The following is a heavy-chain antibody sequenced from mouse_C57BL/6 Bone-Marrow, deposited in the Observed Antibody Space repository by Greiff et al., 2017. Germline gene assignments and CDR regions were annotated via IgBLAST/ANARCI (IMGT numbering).Heavy chain of an antibody. CDR3: ARSNWAFDD. J-gene: IGHJ2*01. CDR1: GFTFTDYY. D-gene: IGHD4-1*01. CDR2: IRNKANGYTT. V-gene: IGHV7-3*01. Sequence: EVKVEESGGGLVQPGGSLSLSCAASGFTFTDYYMSWVRQPPGTALEWLGFIRNKANGYTTESSASVKGRFTISRDNSQSILYLQMNALRAEDSATYYCARSNWAFDDWGQGTTLTVSS.